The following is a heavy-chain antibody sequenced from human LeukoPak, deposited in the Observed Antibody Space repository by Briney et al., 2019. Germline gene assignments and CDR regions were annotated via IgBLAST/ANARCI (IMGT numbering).Heavy chain of an antibody. CDR1: GFSVSSNY. CDR3: ARGSQDSSGYYFDL. J-gene: IGHJ5*02. CDR2: IYSVGST. V-gene: IGHV3-53*04. Sequence: GGSLRLSCTASGFSVSSNYMTWVRQAPGKGLEWLLVIYSVGSTYYADSVKGRFTISRHNSKNTLYLQMNSLRPEDTAVYYCARGSQDSSGYYFDLWGQGTLVTVPS. D-gene: IGHD3-22*01.